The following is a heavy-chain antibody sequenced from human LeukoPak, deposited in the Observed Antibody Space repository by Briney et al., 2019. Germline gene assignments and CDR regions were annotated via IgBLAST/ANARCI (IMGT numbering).Heavy chain of an antibody. V-gene: IGHV4-61*01. CDR2: IYYSGST. CDR1: GGSVSSGSYY. J-gene: IGHJ4*02. Sequence: PSETLSLTCTVSGGSVSSGSYYWSWIRQPPGKGLEWIGYIYYSGSTNYNPSLKSRVTISVDTSKNQFSLKLSSVTAADTAAYYCARETEVCFDYWGQGTLVTVSS. CDR3: ARETEVCFDY.